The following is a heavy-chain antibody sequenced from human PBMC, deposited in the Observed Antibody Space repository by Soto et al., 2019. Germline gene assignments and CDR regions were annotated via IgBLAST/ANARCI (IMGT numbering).Heavy chain of an antibody. CDR1: GFTFTKFA. J-gene: IGHJ4*02. D-gene: IGHD3-9*01. Sequence: QVDLVESGGGVVQPGKSLRLSCTASGFTFTKFAMHWVRRAPGKGLEWVALISYDGSEKYYADSVKGRLSISRDNSRNTLYLQMNSLRGEDTAVYYCARDRDEILTGYHDYWGQGTEVTVST. CDR3: ARDRDEILTGYHDY. V-gene: IGHV3-30-3*01. CDR2: ISYDGSEK.